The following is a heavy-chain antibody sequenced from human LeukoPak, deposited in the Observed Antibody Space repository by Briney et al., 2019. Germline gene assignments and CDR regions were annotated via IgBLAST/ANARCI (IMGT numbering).Heavy chain of an antibody. CDR3: ARRGDGGRAFDV. CDR1: GFTFSSYA. CDR2: ISGSGGST. Sequence: GSLRLSCAASGFTFSSYAMSWVRQAPGKGLEWVSAISGSGGSTYYADSVKGRFTISRDNSKNTLYLQMNSLRAEDTAVYYCARRGDGGRAFDVWGQGTMVTVSS. D-gene: IGHD5-24*01. J-gene: IGHJ3*01. V-gene: IGHV3-23*01.